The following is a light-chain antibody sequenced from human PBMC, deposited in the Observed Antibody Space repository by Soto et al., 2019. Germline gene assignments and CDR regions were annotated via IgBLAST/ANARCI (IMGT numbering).Light chain of an antibody. CDR2: GAS. Sequence: EVVMTQSPATLSVSPGERATLSCRASQSISSALAWYQQKPGQAPRLLIYGASTRASDIPARFSGSGSGTEFTLTISSLQSEDFAVYYCQQYNNWPPWTFGQGTKVAFK. CDR3: QQYNNWPPWT. V-gene: IGKV3-15*01. J-gene: IGKJ1*01. CDR1: QSISSA.